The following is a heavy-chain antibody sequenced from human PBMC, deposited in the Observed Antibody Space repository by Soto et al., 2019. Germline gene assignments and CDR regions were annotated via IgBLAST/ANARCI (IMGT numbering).Heavy chain of an antibody. CDR3: ARGGIQLSYAFDY. J-gene: IGHJ4*02. Sequence: QVQLRESGPRLVKPSETLSLTCSVSGSSFSNFYWSWIRQPAGKGLEWIGRIYTSGATSYNPSLKSRVTMSVDTSQTQMSLSVRSVTAADTAVYFCARGGIQLSYAFDYWGPGILVTVSS. CDR2: IYTSGAT. V-gene: IGHV4-4*07. D-gene: IGHD1-1*01. CDR1: GSSFSNFY.